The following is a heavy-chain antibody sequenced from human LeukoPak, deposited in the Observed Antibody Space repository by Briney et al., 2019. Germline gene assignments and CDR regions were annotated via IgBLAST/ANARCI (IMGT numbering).Heavy chain of an antibody. CDR1: GGSISSYY. Sequence: SETLSLTCTVSGGSISSYYWSWIRQPPGKGLEWIGYIYYSGCTNYNPSLKSRVTISVDTSKNQFSLKLSSVTAADTAVYYCARDQYYYDSSGYLSYFDYWGQGTLVTVSS. V-gene: IGHV4-59*01. CDR3: ARDQYYYDSSGYLSYFDY. CDR2: IYYSGCT. J-gene: IGHJ4*02. D-gene: IGHD3-22*01.